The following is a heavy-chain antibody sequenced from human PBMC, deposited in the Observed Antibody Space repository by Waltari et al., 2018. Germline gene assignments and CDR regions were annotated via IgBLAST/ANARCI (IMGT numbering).Heavy chain of an antibody. Sequence: QVQLVQSGAEVKKPGASVKVSCKASGYTFTSYDINWVRQATGQGLEWMGWMNPNSGNTGYAQKFQGRVTMTRNTSISTAYMELSSLRSEDTAVYYCARGDHYDFWSGYYVNWFDPWGQGTLVTVSS. D-gene: IGHD3-3*01. CDR3: ARGDHYDFWSGYYVNWFDP. V-gene: IGHV1-8*01. CDR1: GYTFTSYD. J-gene: IGHJ5*02. CDR2: MNPNSGNT.